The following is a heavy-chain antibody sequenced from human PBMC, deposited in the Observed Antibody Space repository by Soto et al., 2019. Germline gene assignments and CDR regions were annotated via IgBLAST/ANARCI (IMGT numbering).Heavy chain of an antibody. V-gene: IGHV3-11*06. CDR2: ISSGTSYT. J-gene: IGHJ5*02. CDR3: ARSVVSSTRFDP. CDR1: GFTFSDSS. D-gene: IGHD6-13*01. Sequence: QVQLVESGGGLVRPGESLRLSCAASGFTFSDSSMNWIRQAPGKGLEWVSYISSGTSYTNYADSVKGRFTISRDNAKNSLFLHMNSLRAEDTAVYYCARSVVSSTRFDPWGQGTLVTVSP.